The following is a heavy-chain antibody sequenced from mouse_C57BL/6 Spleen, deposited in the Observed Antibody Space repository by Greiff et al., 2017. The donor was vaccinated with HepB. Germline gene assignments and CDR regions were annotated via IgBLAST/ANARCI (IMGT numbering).Heavy chain of an antibody. CDR1: GYTFTSYW. J-gene: IGHJ2*01. CDR3: ARFFYYGSSPFYFDY. D-gene: IGHD1-1*01. Sequence: QVHVKQPGAELVKPGASVKMSCKASGYTFTSYWITWVKQRPGQGLEWIGDIYPGSGSTNYNEKFKSKATLTVDTSSSTAYMQLSSLTSEDSAVYYCARFFYYGSSPFYFDYWGQGTTLTVSS. CDR2: IYPGSGST. V-gene: IGHV1-55*01.